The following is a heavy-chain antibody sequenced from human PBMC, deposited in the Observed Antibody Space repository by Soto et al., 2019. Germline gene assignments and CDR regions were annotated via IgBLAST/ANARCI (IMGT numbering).Heavy chain of an antibody. CDR3: ARDLNWALDY. CDR2: IVP. CDR1: GGTFGRNT. J-gene: IGHJ4*02. Sequence: QVHLVQSAAEVKKPGSSVRVSCTVSGGTFGRNTIVWVRQAPEQGLECMGHIVPKYAQKFQGRVTFTADESTTTAYMDLSSLTSEDMAVYFCARDLNWALDYWGQGTLVTVSS. V-gene: IGHV1-69*01. D-gene: IGHD7-27*01.